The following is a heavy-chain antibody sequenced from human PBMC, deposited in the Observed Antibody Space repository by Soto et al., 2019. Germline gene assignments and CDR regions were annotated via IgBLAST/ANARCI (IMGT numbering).Heavy chain of an antibody. V-gene: IGHV3-30*18. Sequence: AGGSLRLSCAASGFTFSSYGMHWVRQAPGKGLEWVAVISYDGSNKYYADSVKGRFTISRDNSKNTLYLQMNSLRAEDTAVYYCAKAGDIVVVVAAIDYWGQGTLVTVSS. CDR3: AKAGDIVVVVAAIDY. J-gene: IGHJ4*02. CDR2: ISYDGSNK. CDR1: GFTFSSYG. D-gene: IGHD2-15*01.